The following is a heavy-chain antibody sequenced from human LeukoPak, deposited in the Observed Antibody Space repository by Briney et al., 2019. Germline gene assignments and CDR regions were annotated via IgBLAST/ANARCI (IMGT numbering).Heavy chain of an antibody. CDR3: ATDSPETAAFDY. Sequence: GGSLRLSCAASGFSFRHYAMSWVRQAPGKGLEWVSYIVGSSSNIYYADSVKGRFTISRDNAKNSLYLQMDSLRAEDTAVYYCATDSPETAAFDYWGQGTLVTVSS. D-gene: IGHD1-1*01. J-gene: IGHJ4*02. CDR2: IVGSSSNI. CDR1: GFSFRHYA. V-gene: IGHV3-48*04.